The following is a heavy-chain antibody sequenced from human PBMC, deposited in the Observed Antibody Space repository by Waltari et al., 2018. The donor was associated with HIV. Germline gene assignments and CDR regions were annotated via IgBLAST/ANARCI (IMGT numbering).Heavy chain of an antibody. J-gene: IGHJ5*02. CDR1: GYNFKNYG. CDR2: IRGRNGET. CDR3: ARAAYGDFLYSWIDP. Sequence: QIQVVQSGGEVKKPGASVKVSCKTSGYNFKNYGITWVRQAPGQGLEWMGRIRGRNGETMYAQKFQGRVIMTIDTSTNSGYLELQSLTSDDTADYYCARAAYGDFLYSWIDPWGQGTPVIVSS. D-gene: IGHD4-17*01. V-gene: IGHV1-18*01.